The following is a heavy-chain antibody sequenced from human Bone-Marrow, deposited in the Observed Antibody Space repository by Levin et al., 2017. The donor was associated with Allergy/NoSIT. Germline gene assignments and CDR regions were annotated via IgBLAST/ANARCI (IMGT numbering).Heavy chain of an antibody. J-gene: IGHJ4*02. D-gene: IGHD3-10*01. CDR3: ARGWFGELLSH. Sequence: GESLKISCAASEFTFSSHTMNWVRQAPGKGPEWVSVIYSGGSTYYADSVKGRFTISRDNSKNTLYLQMNSLRAEDTAVYYCARGWFGELLSHWGQGTLVTVSS. V-gene: IGHV3-53*01. CDR1: EFTFSSHT. CDR2: IYSGGST.